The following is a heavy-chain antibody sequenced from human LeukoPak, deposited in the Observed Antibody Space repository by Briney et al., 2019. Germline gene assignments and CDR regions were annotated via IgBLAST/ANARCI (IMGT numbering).Heavy chain of an antibody. V-gene: IGHV4-61*02. CDR3: ARWAIFGGWFDP. D-gene: IGHD3-10*01. Sequence: SETLSLTCTVSGGSISSGSYYWSWIRQPAGKGLEWIGRIYTSGSTNYNPSLKSRVTISVDTSKNQFSLKLSSVTAADTAAYYCARWAIFGGWFDPWGQGTLVTVSS. CDR2: IYTSGST. CDR1: GGSISSGSYY. J-gene: IGHJ5*02.